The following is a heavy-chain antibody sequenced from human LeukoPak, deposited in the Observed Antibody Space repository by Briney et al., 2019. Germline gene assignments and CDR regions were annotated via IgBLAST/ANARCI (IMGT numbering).Heavy chain of an antibody. CDR2: IYPGDSDT. V-gene: IGHV5-51*01. CDR3: AKRTTGKTEFDY. D-gene: IGHD1-1*01. J-gene: IGHJ4*02. Sequence: GESLKISCKGSGYSFTSYWIGWVRQIPGKGLGWMGIIYPGDSDTRHSPSFQGQVTISADKSISPAYLQWSSLKASDTAMYYCAKRTTGKTEFDYWGQGTLVTVSS. CDR1: GYSFTSYW.